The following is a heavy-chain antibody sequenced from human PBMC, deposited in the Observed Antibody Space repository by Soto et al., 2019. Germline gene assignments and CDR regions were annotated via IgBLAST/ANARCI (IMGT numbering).Heavy chain of an antibody. D-gene: IGHD3-9*01. V-gene: IGHV1-69*01. CDR1: GGTFSGYV. Sequence: QVQLVQSGAEVQKPGSSVKVSCRASGGTFSGYVITWVRQAPGHGLEWMGEIVPILGIPSYAQKFQGRVTIKADEPTSTVYVELSNLRSEDSAVYYCARGGFYEILTGSYPIDAFHLWGQGTMVTVSS. CDR3: ARGGFYEILTGSYPIDAFHL. J-gene: IGHJ3*01. CDR2: IVPILGIP.